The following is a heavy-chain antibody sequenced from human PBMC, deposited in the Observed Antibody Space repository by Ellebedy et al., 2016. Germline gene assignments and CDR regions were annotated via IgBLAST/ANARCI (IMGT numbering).Heavy chain of an antibody. CDR3: AKVMWSSGWSPFDY. CDR2: ISWNSGSI. Sequence: GGSLRLSCAASGFTFDDYAMHWARQAPGKGLGWVSGISWNSGSIGYADSVKGRFTISRDNAKNSLYLQMNSLRAEDTALYYCAKVMWSSGWSPFDYWGQGTLVTVSS. V-gene: IGHV3-9*01. J-gene: IGHJ4*02. D-gene: IGHD6-19*01. CDR1: GFTFDDYA.